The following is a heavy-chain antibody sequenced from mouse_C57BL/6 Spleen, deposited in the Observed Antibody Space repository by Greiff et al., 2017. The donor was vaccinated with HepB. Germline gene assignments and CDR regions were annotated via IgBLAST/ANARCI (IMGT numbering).Heavy chain of an antibody. J-gene: IGHJ1*03. CDR3: ARSYYYGSSYGYFDV. V-gene: IGHV1-69*01. CDR1: GYTFTSYW. D-gene: IGHD1-1*01. CDR2: IDPSDSYT. Sequence: VKLQQPGAELVMPGASVKLSCKASGYTFTSYWMHWVKQRPGQGLEWIGEIDPSDSYTNYNQKFKGKSTLTVDKSSSTAYMQLSSLTSEDSAVYYCARSYYYGSSYGYFDVWGTGTTVTVSS.